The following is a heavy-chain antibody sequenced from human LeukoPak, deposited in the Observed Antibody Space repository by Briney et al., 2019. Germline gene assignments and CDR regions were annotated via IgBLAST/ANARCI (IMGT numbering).Heavy chain of an antibody. CDR1: GESFNGFY. J-gene: IGHJ3*02. V-gene: IGHV4-34*01. D-gene: IGHD6-19*01. Sequence: SETLSLTCAVQGESFNGFYWNWIRQTPGKGLEWIGEINEGEYTNYNPSLESRVTISLDTSKNQFSLRLTSVTAADTATYYCARVRGWAGLDAFNIWGQGTMVTVSS. CDR2: INEGEYT. CDR3: ARVRGWAGLDAFNI.